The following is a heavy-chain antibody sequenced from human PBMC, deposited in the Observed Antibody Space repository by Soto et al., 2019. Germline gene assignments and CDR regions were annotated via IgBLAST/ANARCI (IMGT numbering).Heavy chain of an antibody. Sequence: RASVKVSCKASGYTFATYGINWVRQAPGLGLEWMGWISPYNGKTEFAEKFQGRVTMATDTSTSTAYMEVRSLRSDDTAVYYCARDPHDFWSSYFFDPWGQGTLVTVSP. CDR3: ARDPHDFWSSYFFDP. CDR2: ISPYNGKT. CDR1: GYTFATYG. D-gene: IGHD3-3*01. J-gene: IGHJ5*02. V-gene: IGHV1-18*04.